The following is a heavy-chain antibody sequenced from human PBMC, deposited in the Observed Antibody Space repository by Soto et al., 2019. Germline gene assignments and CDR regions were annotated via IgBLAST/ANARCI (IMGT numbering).Heavy chain of an antibody. D-gene: IGHD3-22*01. CDR2: IYYSGST. CDR1: GGSISSYY. J-gene: IGHJ4*02. CDR3: ARGDYYDSSGYYFVAPPDY. Sequence: SETLSLTCTVSGGSISSYYWSWIRQPPGKGLEWIGYIYYSGSTNYNPSLKSRVTISVDTSKNQFSLKLSSVTAADTAVYYCARGDYYDSSGYYFVAPPDYWGQGTLVTVSS. V-gene: IGHV4-59*12.